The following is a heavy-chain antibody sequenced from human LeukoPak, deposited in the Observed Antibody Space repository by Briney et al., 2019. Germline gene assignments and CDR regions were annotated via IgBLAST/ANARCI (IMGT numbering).Heavy chain of an antibody. D-gene: IGHD2-15*01. V-gene: IGHV4-39*07. Sequence: SETLSLTCTVSSGSISTSNYYWGWVRQPPGKALEWIGNIFYSGSTYYSPSLKSRVTISLDTSRNQFSLKLSSVTAADTAVYYCARERINWFDPWGQGTLVTVSS. CDR1: SGSISTSNYY. CDR3: ARERINWFDP. CDR2: IFYSGST. J-gene: IGHJ5*02.